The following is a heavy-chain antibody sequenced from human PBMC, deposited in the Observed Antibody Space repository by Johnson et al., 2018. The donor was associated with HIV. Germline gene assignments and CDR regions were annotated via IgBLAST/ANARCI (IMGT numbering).Heavy chain of an antibody. J-gene: IGHJ3*02. D-gene: IGHD6-6*01. Sequence: QVQLVESGGGLEQPGGSLRVSCAASGFTVSSYAMSWVRQAPGKGLEWVAVISYDGSNKYYADSVKGRFTISRDNSKNTLYLQMSSLRVEDTAVYCCARVRIIYSSSSHAFDIWGQGTMVTVSS. CDR2: ISYDGSNK. CDR3: ARVRIIYSSSSHAFDI. V-gene: IGHV3-30-3*01. CDR1: GFTVSSYA.